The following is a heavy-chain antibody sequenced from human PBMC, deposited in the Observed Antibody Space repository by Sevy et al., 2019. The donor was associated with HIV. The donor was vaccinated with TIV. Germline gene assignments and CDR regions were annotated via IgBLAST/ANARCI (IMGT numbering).Heavy chain of an antibody. J-gene: IGHJ5*02. CDR3: ARDHSRSYYDSWFDP. D-gene: IGHD1-26*01. V-gene: IGHV4-61*01. Sequence: SETLSLTCTVSGGSVSSDNYYWSWIRQPPGKGLEWIGNIYYSGSTNYNPSLKSRVTISVDTSKNQFSLTLSSVTAADTAVYYCARDHSRSYYDSWFDPWGQGTLVTVSS. CDR2: IYYSGST. CDR1: GGSVSSDNYY.